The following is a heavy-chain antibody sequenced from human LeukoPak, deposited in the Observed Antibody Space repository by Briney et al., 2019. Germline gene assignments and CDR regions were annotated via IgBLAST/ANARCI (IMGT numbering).Heavy chain of an antibody. Sequence: PGRSLRLSCAASGFTFSSYGMHWVRQAPGKGLEWVAVISYDGSNKYYADSVKGRFTISRDNSKNTLYLQMNSLRAEDTAVYYCAKVDVDTAMVGFFDYWGQGTLVTVSP. J-gene: IGHJ4*02. CDR3: AKVDVDTAMVGFFDY. D-gene: IGHD5-18*01. V-gene: IGHV3-30*18. CDR1: GFTFSSYG. CDR2: ISYDGSNK.